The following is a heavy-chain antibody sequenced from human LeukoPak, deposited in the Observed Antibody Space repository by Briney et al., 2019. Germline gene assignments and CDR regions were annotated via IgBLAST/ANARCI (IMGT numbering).Heavy chain of an antibody. V-gene: IGHV3-30*18. CDR1: GFTFSSYG. CDR3: AKASFRITTEYYTDY. CDR2: ISFDGSYK. Sequence: GRSLGLSCAASGFTFSSYGMHWVRQAPGKGLEWVAVISFDGSYKHYADSVKGRFTISRDNSKNTLYLQMNSLRVEDTAVYNCAKASFRITTEYYTDYWGQGTLVTVSS. J-gene: IGHJ4*02. D-gene: IGHD3-22*01.